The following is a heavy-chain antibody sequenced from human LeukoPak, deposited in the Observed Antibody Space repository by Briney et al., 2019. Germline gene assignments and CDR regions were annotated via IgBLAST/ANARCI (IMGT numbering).Heavy chain of an antibody. J-gene: IGHJ5*02. CDR1: RFIFNGYG. CDR2: ISYSGTEK. Sequence: GRSLRLSYAVSRFIFNGYGMHWVRQAPGKGLEWVAVISYSGTEKYYADSVKGRFTISRDNPQNTVYLQMNSVRNEDTAVYYCAREDYDDTSAYFLSWGQGTLVTVSS. D-gene: IGHD3-22*01. V-gene: IGHV3-30*03. CDR3: AREDYDDTSAYFLS.